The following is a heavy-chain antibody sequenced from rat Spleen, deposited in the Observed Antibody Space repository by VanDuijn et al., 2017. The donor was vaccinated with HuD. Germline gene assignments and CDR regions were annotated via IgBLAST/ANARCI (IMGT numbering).Heavy chain of an antibody. Sequence: EVQLVESGGGLVQPGNSLKFSCAASGFTFSDYAMAWVRQSPKKGLEWVASITNSGGTIYYSDSVKGRFTISRDNAQNTLYLQMNNLRSEDTAMYYCARGDPGMGWGQGTLVTVSS. J-gene: IGHJ3*01. CDR2: ITNSGGTI. D-gene: IGHD1-4*01. V-gene: IGHV5-17*01. CDR1: GFTFSDYA. CDR3: ARGDPGMG.